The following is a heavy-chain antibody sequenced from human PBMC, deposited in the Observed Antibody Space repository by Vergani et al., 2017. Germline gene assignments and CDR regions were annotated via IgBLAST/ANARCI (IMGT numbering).Heavy chain of an antibody. CDR1: SFKLGDYG. J-gene: IGHJ4*02. CDR2: TWYEGNNN. Sequence: QVQLVESGGGVVQPGRSLRLSCTPSSFKLGDYGMHWVRQAPGRGLEWVSMTWYEGNNNYYADSVKGLFTISKDISKKTLYLQMNSLRGDDTAVYYCARETRDTPSSLDYWGQGTLVTVSS. V-gene: IGHV3-33*01. D-gene: IGHD5-24*01. CDR3: ARETRDTPSSLDY.